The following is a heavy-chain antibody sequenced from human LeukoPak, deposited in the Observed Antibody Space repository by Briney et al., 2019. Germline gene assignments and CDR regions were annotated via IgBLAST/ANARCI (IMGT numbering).Heavy chain of an antibody. D-gene: IGHD1-1*01. CDR3: AKDNGQRGLNWFAP. Sequence: GRSLRLSCAASGFTFDDYAMHWVRQAPGKGLEWVSGISWNSGSIGYADSVKGRFTISRDNAKNSLYLQMNSLRAEDTALYYCAKDNGQRGLNWFAPWGQETLVTVSS. V-gene: IGHV3-9*01. CDR1: GFTFDDYA. CDR2: ISWNSGSI. J-gene: IGHJ5*02.